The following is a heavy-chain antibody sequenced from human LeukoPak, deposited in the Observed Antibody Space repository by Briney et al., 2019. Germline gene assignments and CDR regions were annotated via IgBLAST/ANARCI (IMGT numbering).Heavy chain of an antibody. Sequence: GGSLRLSCAASGFTVNQAWMSWVRQAPGKGLEWVGRIRKQSDGGTADSAAPVKGRFTILRDDSKNMVYLQMSSLRPEDTALYYCTTSLGPGELSGFDHWGQGTLVTVAS. CDR3: TTSLGPGELSGFDH. D-gene: IGHD3-10*01. CDR2: IRKQSDGGTA. CDR1: GFTVNQAW. V-gene: IGHV3-15*01. J-gene: IGHJ4*02.